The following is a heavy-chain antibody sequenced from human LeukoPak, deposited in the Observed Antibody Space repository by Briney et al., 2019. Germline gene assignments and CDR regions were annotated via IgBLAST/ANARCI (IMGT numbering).Heavy chain of an antibody. D-gene: IGHD1-26*01. J-gene: IGHJ4*02. CDR1: GFTFSSYA. CDR3: AKGEWATPQGATIPPSNYFDY. Sequence: GGSLRLSCAASGFTFSSYAMSWVRQAPGKGLEWVSAISGSGGSTYYADSVKGRFTISRDNSKNTLYLQMNSLRAEDTAVYYCAKGEWATPQGATIPPSNYFDYWGQGTLVTVSS. CDR2: ISGSGGST. V-gene: IGHV3-23*01.